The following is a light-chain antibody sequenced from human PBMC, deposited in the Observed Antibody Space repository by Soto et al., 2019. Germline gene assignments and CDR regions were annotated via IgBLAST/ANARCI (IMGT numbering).Light chain of an antibody. CDR1: SSNIGAGYD. Sequence: QSVLTQPPSVSGAPGQRVTISCTGSSSNIGAGYDVHWYQQLPGTAPKLLIYGNINRPSGVPDRFSGSKSGTSASLAITGLQAEDEADYYCPSYDTSLSGFYVFGTGTKVTVL. CDR2: GNI. J-gene: IGLJ1*01. CDR3: PSYDTSLSGFYV. V-gene: IGLV1-40*01.